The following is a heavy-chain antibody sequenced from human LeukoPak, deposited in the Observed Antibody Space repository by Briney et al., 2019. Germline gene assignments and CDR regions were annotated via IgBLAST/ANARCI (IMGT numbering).Heavy chain of an antibody. CDR1: GFTFSSYG. CDR3: AKSSRYGTGWYGKIDY. D-gene: IGHD6-19*01. J-gene: IGHJ4*02. CDR2: IWYDGSNK. Sequence: GGSLRLSCAASGFTFSSYGMHWVRQAPGKGLEWVAVIWYDGSNKYYADSVKGRFTISRDNSKNTLYLQMNSLRADDTAVYYCAKSSRYGTGWYGKIDYWGQGTLVTVS. V-gene: IGHV3-33*06.